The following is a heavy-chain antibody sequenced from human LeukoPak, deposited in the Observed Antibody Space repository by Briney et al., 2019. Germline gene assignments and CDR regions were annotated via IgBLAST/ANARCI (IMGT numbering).Heavy chain of an antibody. CDR3: ARDRWGKGYSYGQPTY. V-gene: IGHV3-30*04. D-gene: IGHD5-18*01. CDR2: MSYDGNNK. Sequence: GGSLRLSCAASGFTFSSYAMHWVRQAPGKGLEWVAVMSYDGNNKYYADSVKGRFIISRDNSKNTLYLQMNSLRAEDTAVFYCARDRWGKGYSYGQPTYWGQGTLVTVSS. CDR1: GFTFSSYA. J-gene: IGHJ4*02.